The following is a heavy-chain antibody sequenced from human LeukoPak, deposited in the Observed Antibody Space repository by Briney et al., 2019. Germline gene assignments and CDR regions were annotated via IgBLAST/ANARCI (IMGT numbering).Heavy chain of an antibody. CDR2: IYSGGST. CDR3: ARDVPNYYGSGSYAFDI. CDR1: GFTVSSNY. Sequence: PGGSLRLSCAASGFTVSSNYMSWVRQAPGKGLEWVSVIYSGGSTYYADSVKGRFTISRDNSKNTLYLQMNSLRAEDTAVYYRARDVPNYYGSGSYAFDIWGQGTMVTVSS. V-gene: IGHV3-66*01. J-gene: IGHJ3*02. D-gene: IGHD3-10*01.